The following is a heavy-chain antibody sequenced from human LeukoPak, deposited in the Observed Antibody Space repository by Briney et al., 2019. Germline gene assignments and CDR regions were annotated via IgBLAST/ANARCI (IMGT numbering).Heavy chain of an antibody. CDR1: GYSFTRYW. J-gene: IGHJ3*02. CDR3: ARPPDYDILTGYYKGAFDI. D-gene: IGHD3-9*01. V-gene: IGHV5-51*01. CDR2: IFPGDSDT. Sequence: GEALKISCKGSGYSFTRYWIGCVRQLPGKGVEWMGIIFPGDSDTRYSPSFQGQATISADKSISTAYLQCSSLKASDTAMYYCARPPDYDILTGYYKGAFDIWGQGTMVSVSS.